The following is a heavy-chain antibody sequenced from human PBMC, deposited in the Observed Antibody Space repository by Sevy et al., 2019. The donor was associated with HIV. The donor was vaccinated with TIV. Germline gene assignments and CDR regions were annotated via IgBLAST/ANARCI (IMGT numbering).Heavy chain of an antibody. J-gene: IGHJ4*02. CDR3: ATAREYYQDSSGYLDF. Sequence: ASVKVSCKVSGYTLTGLSMHWVRQAPGKGFEWMGRFDPEDGETIYAQNFQGRVTLTEDTSRDTAYMELSSLRYEDTAVYYCATAREYYQDSSGYLDFWGQGTLVTVSS. CDR2: FDPEDGET. CDR1: GYTLTGLS. D-gene: IGHD3-22*01. V-gene: IGHV1-24*01.